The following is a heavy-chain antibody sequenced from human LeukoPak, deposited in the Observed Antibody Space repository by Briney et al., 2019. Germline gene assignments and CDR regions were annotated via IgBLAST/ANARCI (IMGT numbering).Heavy chain of an antibody. D-gene: IGHD3-22*01. CDR3: ARGTSGFPFDY. V-gene: IGHV3-48*01. J-gene: IGHJ4*02. CDR1: GFTLTSDS. CDR2: ISSGATTT. Sequence: GGSLRLSCAASGFTLTSDSMNWVRQAPGKGLEWISYISSGATTTYYADSVKGRFTISRDNSKNTLYLQMNSLRAEDTAVYYCARGTSGFPFDYWGQGTLVTVSS.